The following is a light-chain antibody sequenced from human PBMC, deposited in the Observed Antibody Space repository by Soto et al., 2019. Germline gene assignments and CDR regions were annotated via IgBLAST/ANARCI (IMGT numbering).Light chain of an antibody. CDR3: QQYSSSPRT. Sequence: EIVLTQSPGTLSLSPGERVTLSCRASQSLRSTYLAWYQQKRGQAPRLLIYDASRRATGIPDRFSGSGSGTDFTLSINRLEPEDFAVYYCQQYSSSPRTFGQGNKVDIK. CDR1: QSLRSTY. CDR2: DAS. J-gene: IGKJ1*01. V-gene: IGKV3-20*01.